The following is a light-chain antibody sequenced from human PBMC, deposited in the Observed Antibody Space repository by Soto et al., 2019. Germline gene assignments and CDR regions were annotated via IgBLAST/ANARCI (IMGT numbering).Light chain of an antibody. Sequence: DIQMTQSPSTLSASVGDRVTITCRASQSISVWLAWFQQKPGKAPKLVIHEASSLQSGVPSRFSGSGSGTEFTLTISNLQPDDSATYYCQHYDGYPYTFGQGTKLEI. CDR3: QHYDGYPYT. CDR1: QSISVW. V-gene: IGKV1-5*03. CDR2: EAS. J-gene: IGKJ2*01.